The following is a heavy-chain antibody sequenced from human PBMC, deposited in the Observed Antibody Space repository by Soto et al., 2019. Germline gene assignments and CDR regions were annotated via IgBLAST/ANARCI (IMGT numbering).Heavy chain of an antibody. J-gene: IGHJ4*02. CDR3: AKDVGSGSYGGFDY. V-gene: IGHV3-23*01. CDR2: ISNTGRST. Sequence: EVQLLESGGGLIQPGGSLRLSCAASGFTFSSYAMAWVRQAPGKGLEWVSAISNTGRSTYYADSVKGRLTISRDNSKNTLYLQMSSLRVEDTAIYYCAKDVGSGSYGGFDYWGQGALLTVSS. CDR1: GFTFSSYA. D-gene: IGHD6-19*01.